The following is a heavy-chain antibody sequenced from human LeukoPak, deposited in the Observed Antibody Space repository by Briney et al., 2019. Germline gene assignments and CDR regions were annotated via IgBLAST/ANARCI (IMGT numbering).Heavy chain of an antibody. D-gene: IGHD5-24*01. CDR3: ARVAIEMATIEEGEGFDY. V-gene: IGHV3-30*01. J-gene: IGHJ4*02. CDR1: GFTFSSYA. CDR2: ISYDGSNK. Sequence: GGSLRLSCAASGFTFSSYAMHWVRQAPGKGLEWVAVISYDGSNKYYADSVKGRFTISRDNSKTTMYLQMNSLRAEDTAVYYCARVAIEMATIEEGEGFDYWGQGTLVTVSS.